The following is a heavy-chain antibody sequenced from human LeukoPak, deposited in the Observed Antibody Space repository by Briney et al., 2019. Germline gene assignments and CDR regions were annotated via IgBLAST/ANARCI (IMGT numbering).Heavy chain of an antibody. Sequence: ASVKVSCKASGGTFSSYAISWVRQAPGQGLEWMGRIIPILGIANYAQKFQGRVTITADKSTSTAYMELSSLRSEDTAVYYCANYGSGSSSLRDAFDIWGQGTMVTVSS. CDR2: IIPILGIA. CDR1: GGTFSSYA. V-gene: IGHV1-69*04. J-gene: IGHJ3*02. CDR3: ANYGSGSSSLRDAFDI. D-gene: IGHD3-10*01.